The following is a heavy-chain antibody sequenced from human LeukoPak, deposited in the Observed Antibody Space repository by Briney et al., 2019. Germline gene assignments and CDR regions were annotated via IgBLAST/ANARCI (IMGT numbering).Heavy chain of an antibody. Sequence: GGSLRLSCAASGFTFSTYSMNWVRQAPGKGLEWVSSISSASGYIYYADSVKGRFTISRDNAKNLLYLQMNSLRADDTAVYYCARALYFDWSDFDYWGQGTLVTVSS. D-gene: IGHD3-9*01. CDR3: ARALYFDWSDFDY. J-gene: IGHJ4*02. CDR2: ISSASGYI. V-gene: IGHV3-21*06. CDR1: GFTFSTYS.